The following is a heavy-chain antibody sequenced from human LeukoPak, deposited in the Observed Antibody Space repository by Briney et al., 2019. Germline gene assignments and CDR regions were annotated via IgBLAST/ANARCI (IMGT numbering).Heavy chain of an antibody. CDR1: GGSFSGYY. J-gene: IGHJ6*03. CDR2: INHSGST. D-gene: IGHD6-13*01. CDR3: ARGSGYSSSWYSFWLEPTSGYYYYYMDV. V-gene: IGHV4-34*01. Sequence: SETLSLTCAVYGGSFSGYYWSWIRQPPGKGLEWIGEINHSGSTNYNPSLKSRVTISVDTSKNQFSLKLSSVTAADTAVYYCARGSGYSSSWYSFWLEPTSGYYYYYMDVWGKGTTVTVSS.